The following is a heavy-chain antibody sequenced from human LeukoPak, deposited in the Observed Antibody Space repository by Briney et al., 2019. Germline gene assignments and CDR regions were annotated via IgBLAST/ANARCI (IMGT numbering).Heavy chain of an antibody. D-gene: IGHD4-11*01. CDR3: ARDSLHSIYYGMDV. J-gene: IGHJ6*02. Sequence: GASVKVSCKASGYTFTGYYMHWVRQAPGQVLEWMGWISPNSGGTNYAQKFQGRVTMTRDTSISTAYMELSRLRSDDTAVYYCARDSLHSIYYGMDVWGQGTTVTVSS. CDR1: GYTFTGYY. V-gene: IGHV1-2*02. CDR2: ISPNSGGT.